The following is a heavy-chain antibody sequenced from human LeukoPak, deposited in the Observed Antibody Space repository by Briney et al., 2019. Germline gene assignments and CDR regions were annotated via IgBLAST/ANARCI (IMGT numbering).Heavy chain of an antibody. Sequence: GGSLRLSCAASGFTFSSFWMYWVRQAPGKGLVWVSRINSDGGSTTYADSVKGRFTISRDNAKNTLYLQMNSLRAEDTAVYYCARSEGAFDIWGQGTMVTVSS. J-gene: IGHJ3*02. CDR3: ARSEGAFDI. CDR2: INSDGGST. D-gene: IGHD3-10*01. CDR1: GFTFSSFW. V-gene: IGHV3-74*01.